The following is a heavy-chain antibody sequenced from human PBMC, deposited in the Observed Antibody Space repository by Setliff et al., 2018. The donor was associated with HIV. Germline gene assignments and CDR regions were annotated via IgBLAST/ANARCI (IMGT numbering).Heavy chain of an antibody. V-gene: IGHV1-18*01. Sequence: ASVKVSCKASGYTFTSYDINWVRQATGQGLEWMGWISVYNGNTNYAQKLQGRVTMTTDTSTSTAYMELRSLRSDDTAVYFCARDYHDFWSGYPQSFNYWGQGTLVTVSS. J-gene: IGHJ4*02. CDR1: GYTFTSYD. CDR2: ISVYNGNT. CDR3: ARDYHDFWSGYPQSFNY. D-gene: IGHD3-3*01.